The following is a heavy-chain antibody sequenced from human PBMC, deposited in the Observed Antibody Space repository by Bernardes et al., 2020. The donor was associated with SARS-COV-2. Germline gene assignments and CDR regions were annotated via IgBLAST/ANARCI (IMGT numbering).Heavy chain of an antibody. Sequence: SQTLSLTCAISGDSVSSNSSAWNWIRQSPSRGLEWLGRTYYRSKWFNDYALSVNSRMTINPDTSKNQFSLPLNSVTPEYTAVYYCARASIVIVPGALGLGPWGYKYNGMEVWGPGTTVTVSS. CDR1: GDSVSSNSSA. V-gene: IGHV6-1*01. CDR2: TYYRSKWFN. CDR3: ARASIVIVPGALGLGPWGYKYNGMEV. D-gene: IGHD2-2*01. J-gene: IGHJ6*02.